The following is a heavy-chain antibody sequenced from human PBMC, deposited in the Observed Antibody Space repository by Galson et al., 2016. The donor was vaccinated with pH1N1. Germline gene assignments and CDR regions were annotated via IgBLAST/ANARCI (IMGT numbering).Heavy chain of an antibody. CDR2: ISSYGGSP. J-gene: IGHJ6*02. Sequence: SLRLSCAASGFTFSNHAMHWVRQAPGKGLEYVAGISSYGGSPQYANSVKDRFIISRVNTKNTLYLQMGSLRVEDMAVYYWARSLNYDSWSGYSDDSMDVWGQGTTVTVPS. D-gene: IGHD3-3*01. V-gene: IGHV3-64*01. CDR1: GFTFSNHA. CDR3: ARSLNYDSWSGYSDDSMDV.